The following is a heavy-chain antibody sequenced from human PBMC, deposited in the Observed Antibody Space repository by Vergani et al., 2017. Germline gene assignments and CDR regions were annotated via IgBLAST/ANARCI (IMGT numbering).Heavy chain of an antibody. V-gene: IGHV3-9*01. D-gene: IGHD3-10*01. CDR2: ISWNSGSI. CDR3: AKDKGGWVLRSYYYYGMDV. J-gene: IGHJ6*02. CDR1: GFTFDDYA. Sequence: EVQLVASGGGLVQPGRSLRLSCAASGFTFDDYAMHWVRQAPGKGLEWVSGISWNSGSIGYADSVKGRFTISRDNAKNSLYLQMNSLRAEDTALYYCAKDKGGWVLRSYYYYGMDVWGQGTTVTVSS.